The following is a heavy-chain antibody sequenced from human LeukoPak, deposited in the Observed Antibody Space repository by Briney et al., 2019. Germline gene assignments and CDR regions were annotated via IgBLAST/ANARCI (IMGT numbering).Heavy chain of an antibody. V-gene: IGHV3-30-3*01. J-gene: IGHJ4*02. CDR1: GFTFSSYA. Sequence: PGGSLRLSCAASGFTFSSYAMHWVRQAPGKGLEWVAVISYDGSNKYYADSVKGRFTISRDNSKNTLYLQMNSLRAEDAAVYYCARVTNGGWYFDYWGQGTLVTVSS. CDR2: ISYDGSNK. D-gene: IGHD6-19*01. CDR3: ARVTNGGWYFDY.